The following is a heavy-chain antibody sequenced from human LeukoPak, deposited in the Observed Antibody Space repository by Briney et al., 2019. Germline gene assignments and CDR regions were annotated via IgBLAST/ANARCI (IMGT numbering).Heavy chain of an antibody. CDR3: ARVGAGGYGGYDY. V-gene: IGHV3-66*01. D-gene: IGHD5-12*01. CDR1: GFTVSSNY. J-gene: IGHJ4*02. CDR2: IYSGGST. Sequence: GGSLRLSCAASGFTVSSNYTSWVRQAPGKGLEWVSVIYSGGSTYYADSVKGRFTISRDNSKNTLYLQMNSLRAEDTAVYYCARVGAGGYGGYDYWGQGTLVTVSS.